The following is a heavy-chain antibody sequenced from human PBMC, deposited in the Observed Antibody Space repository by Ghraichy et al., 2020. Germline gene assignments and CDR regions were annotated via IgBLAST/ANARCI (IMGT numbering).Heavy chain of an antibody. CDR1: GGSISSGSYY. V-gene: IGHV4-61*02. Sequence: SETLSLTCTVSGGSISSGSYYWSWIRQPAGKGLEWIGRIYTSGSTNYNPSLKSRVTISVDTSKNQFSLKLSSVTAADTAVYYCARDLGDYGDYRFDYWGQGTLVTVSS. CDR3: ARDLGDYGDYRFDY. D-gene: IGHD4-17*01. CDR2: IYTSGST. J-gene: IGHJ4*02.